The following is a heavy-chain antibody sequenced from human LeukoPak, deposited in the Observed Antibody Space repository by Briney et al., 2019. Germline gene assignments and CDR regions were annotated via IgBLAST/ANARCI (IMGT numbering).Heavy chain of an antibody. V-gene: IGHV4-31*03. CDR2: IYYSGST. J-gene: IGHJ6*02. CDR3: ARDHLGYCSSTSCYTSSYYYGMDV. CDR1: GGSISSGGYY. Sequence: TSETLSLTCTVSGGSISSGGYYWSWIRQHPGKGLEWIGYIYYSGSTYYNPSLKSRVTISVDTSKNQFSLKLGSVTAADTAVYYCARDHLGYCSSTSCYTSSYYYGMDVWGQGTTVTVSS. D-gene: IGHD2-2*02.